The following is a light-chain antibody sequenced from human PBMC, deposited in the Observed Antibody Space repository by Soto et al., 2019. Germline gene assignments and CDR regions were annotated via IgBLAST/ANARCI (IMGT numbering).Light chain of an antibody. J-gene: IGKJ5*01. Sequence: DIQITQSPSTLSAYVGDRVTITCRASQIISSWLAWYQQKPVKAPNLLIHDAASLEAVVPSRFSGSGTGTELTLTINSLQPEDCAIYFCQQAKSSPITFGKGTRLEIK. CDR3: QQAKSSPIT. V-gene: IGKV1-5*01. CDR2: DAA. CDR1: QIISSW.